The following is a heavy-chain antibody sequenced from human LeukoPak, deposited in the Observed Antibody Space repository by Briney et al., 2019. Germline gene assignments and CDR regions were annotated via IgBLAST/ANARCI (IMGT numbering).Heavy chain of an antibody. V-gene: IGHV1-69*04. Sequence: GASVKVSCKASGGTFGSYAISWVRQAPGQGLEWMGRIIPILGIANYAQKFQGRVTITADKSTSTAYMELSSLRSEDTAVYYCARDPSVGRDGYKAGLNWGQGTLVTVSS. CDR2: IIPILGIA. CDR3: ARDPSVGRDGYKAGLN. CDR1: GGTFGSYA. J-gene: IGHJ4*02. D-gene: IGHD5-24*01.